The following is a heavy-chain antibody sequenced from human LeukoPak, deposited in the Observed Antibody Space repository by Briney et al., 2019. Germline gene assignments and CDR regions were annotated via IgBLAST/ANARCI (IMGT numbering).Heavy chain of an antibody. CDR1: GFTFSSYM. CDR3: VKPSFSEVAPKWCFDL. D-gene: IGHD2-15*01. V-gene: IGHV3-64D*09. Sequence: GGSLRDSRAASGFTFSSYMMHWVRQAPGKGLEYVSAISPNGDSTYYADSVKGRFTISRDNSKNTLFLQMSSLRAEDTAVYYCVKPSFSEVAPKWCFDLWGRGTLVTVSS. CDR2: ISPNGDST. J-gene: IGHJ2*01.